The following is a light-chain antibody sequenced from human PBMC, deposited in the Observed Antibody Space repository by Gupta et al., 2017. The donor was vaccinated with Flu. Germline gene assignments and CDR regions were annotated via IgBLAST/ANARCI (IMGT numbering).Light chain of an antibody. CDR2: ETN. CDR3: ASWDNRLSATV. V-gene: IGLV1-51*02. J-gene: IGLJ3*02. CDR1: SSNIGNNY. Sequence: QSVSTQPPSVSAAPGQKVTIPCSGSSSNIGNNYVSWYQQFPGTAPKLLIYETNRRPSGIPDRFSGSKSGTSATLGITGLQTGDEADYYCASWDNRLSATVFGGGTKVTVL.